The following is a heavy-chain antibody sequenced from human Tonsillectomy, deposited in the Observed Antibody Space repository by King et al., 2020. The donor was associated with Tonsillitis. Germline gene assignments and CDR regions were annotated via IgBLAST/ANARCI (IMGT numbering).Heavy chain of an antibody. CDR3: ARVSHVGTLDY. Sequence: MQLQESGPGLVKPSETLSLPCSVSGGPISTYYWSWIRQPPGKGLEWIGDIYYSGSVNYNSSLKSRVTISGDTSKNQLSLKLSSVTAADTAVYFCARVSHVGTLDYWGQGNPVTVSS. J-gene: IGHJ4*02. CDR2: IYYSGSV. V-gene: IGHV4-59*01. D-gene: IGHD7-27*01. CDR1: GGPISTYY.